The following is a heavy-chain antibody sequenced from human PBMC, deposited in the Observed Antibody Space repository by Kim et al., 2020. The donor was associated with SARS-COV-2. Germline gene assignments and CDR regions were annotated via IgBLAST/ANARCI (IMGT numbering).Heavy chain of an antibody. CDR3: ARASGTVVVPAAISYYYYYYGMDV. CDR2: INHSGST. Sequence: SETLSLTCAVYGGSFSGYYWSWIRQPPGKGLEWIGEINHSGSTNYNPSLKSRVTISVDTSKNQFSLKLSSVTAADTAVYYCARASGTVVVPAAISYYYYYYGMDVWGQGTTVTVSS. J-gene: IGHJ6*02. CDR1: GGSFSGYY. V-gene: IGHV4-34*01. D-gene: IGHD2-2*01.